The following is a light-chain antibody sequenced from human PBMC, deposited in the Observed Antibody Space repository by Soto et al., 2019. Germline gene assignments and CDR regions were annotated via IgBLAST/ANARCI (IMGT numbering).Light chain of an antibody. Sequence: QSVLTQPASVSGSPGQSITISCTETSSDVGNYNYVSWYQQHPGKAPKLMIYEVSNRSSGVSNRFSGSKSGNTASLTISGLQGEDDADYNCSSYTTTNTYVFGTGTKLTVL. J-gene: IGLJ1*01. CDR3: SSYTTTNTYV. CDR2: EVS. CDR1: SSDVGNYNY. V-gene: IGLV2-14*01.